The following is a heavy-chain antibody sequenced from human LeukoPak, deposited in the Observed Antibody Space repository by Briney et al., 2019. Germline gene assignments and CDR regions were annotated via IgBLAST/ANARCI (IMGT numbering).Heavy chain of an antibody. CDR1: GSRFTSYW. CDR2: IDPSDSYT. D-gene: IGHD2-2*01. Sequence: GESLKISCKGSGSRFTSYWISWVRQMPGKGLEWMGRIDPSDSYTNYSPSFQGHVTISADKSISTAYLQWSSLKASDTAMYYCARHCSSTSCSFDYWGQGTLVTVSS. V-gene: IGHV5-10-1*01. J-gene: IGHJ4*02. CDR3: ARHCSSTSCSFDY.